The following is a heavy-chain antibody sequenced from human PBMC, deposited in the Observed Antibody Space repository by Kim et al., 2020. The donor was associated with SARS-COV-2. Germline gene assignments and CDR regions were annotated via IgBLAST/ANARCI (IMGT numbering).Heavy chain of an antibody. CDR1: GGSISSSNW. D-gene: IGHD6-19*01. J-gene: IGHJ4*02. CDR2: IYHSGST. Sequence: SETLSLTCAVSGGSISSSNWWSWVRQPPGKVLEWIGEIYHSGSTNYNPSLKSRVTISVDKSKNQFSLKLSSVTAADTAVYYCARDGVAAVAGTGSYWGQGTLVTVSS. V-gene: IGHV4-4*02. CDR3: ARDGVAAVAGTGSY.